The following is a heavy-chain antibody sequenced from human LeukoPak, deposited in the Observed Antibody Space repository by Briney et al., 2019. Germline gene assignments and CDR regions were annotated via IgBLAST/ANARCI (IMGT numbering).Heavy chain of an antibody. J-gene: IGHJ4*02. CDR1: GFTVSSNY. CDR2: IYSGGST. V-gene: IGHV3-53*01. CDR3: AKDHLPGIVVADRDY. D-gene: IGHD6-19*01. Sequence: TGGSLRLSCAAPGFTVSSNYMSWVRQAPGKGLEWVSVIYSGGSTYYADSVKGRFTISRDNSKNTLFLQMNSLRAEDTAVYYCAKDHLPGIVVADRDYWGQGTLVTVSS.